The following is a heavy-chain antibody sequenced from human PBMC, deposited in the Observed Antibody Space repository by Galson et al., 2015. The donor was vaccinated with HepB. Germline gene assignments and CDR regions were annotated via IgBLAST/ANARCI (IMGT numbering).Heavy chain of an antibody. J-gene: IGHJ4*02. D-gene: IGHD6-13*01. CDR2: TYYRSKWYN. Sequence: CAISGDSVSSNSAAWNWIRQSPSRGLEWLGRTYYRSKWYNDYAVSVKSRITINPDTSKNQFSLQLNSVTPEDTAVYYCASATNPYGSSWYYFDYWGRGTLVTVSS. V-gene: IGHV6-1*01. CDR3: ASATNPYGSSWYYFDY. CDR1: GDSVSSNSAA.